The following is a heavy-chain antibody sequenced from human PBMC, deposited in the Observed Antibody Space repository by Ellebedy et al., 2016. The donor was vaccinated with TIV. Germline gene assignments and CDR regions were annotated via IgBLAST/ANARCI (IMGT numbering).Heavy chain of an antibody. CDR2: IFGSGGGI. D-gene: IGHD3-22*01. Sequence: GESLKISCAASGFTFSRHAMSWVRQAPGKGLEWVSGIFGSGGGISYADSVKGRFIISRDNSKNTVDLQMNSLRAEDTAVYYCAKGRGGGSDSSAPRYYFDYWGLGTLVTVSS. V-gene: IGHV3-23*01. J-gene: IGHJ4*02. CDR3: AKGRGGGSDSSAPRYYFDY. CDR1: GFTFSRHA.